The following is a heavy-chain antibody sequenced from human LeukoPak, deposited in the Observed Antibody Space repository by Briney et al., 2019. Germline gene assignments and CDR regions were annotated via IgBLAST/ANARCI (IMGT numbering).Heavy chain of an antibody. CDR2: ITPNADRT. V-gene: IGHV3-23*01. Sequence: GGSLRLSCAASGFTFGSYGMSWVRQAPGKGLEWVSFITPNADRTSYADSVEGRFTISRDNPRNTLYMQMNSLRDEDTALYYCAIMHGYSDGSGYWVQWGQGTLVTVSS. D-gene: IGHD3-22*01. CDR1: GFTFGSYG. CDR3: AIMHGYSDGSGYWVQ. J-gene: IGHJ1*01.